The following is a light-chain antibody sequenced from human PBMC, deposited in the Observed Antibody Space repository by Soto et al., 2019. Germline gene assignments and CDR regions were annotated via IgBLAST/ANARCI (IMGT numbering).Light chain of an antibody. Sequence: QSVLAQPASVSGSPGQSITISCTGTNSDIGHYDYVSWFQQHPGKVPKLIIYDVSHWPSGLYERFSGSKSGNTASLTISGLQAEDEADYYCCSYTASPTFVFGGGTKLTVL. V-gene: IGLV2-14*03. CDR2: DVS. J-gene: IGLJ1*01. CDR3: CSYTASPTFV. CDR1: NSDIGHYDY.